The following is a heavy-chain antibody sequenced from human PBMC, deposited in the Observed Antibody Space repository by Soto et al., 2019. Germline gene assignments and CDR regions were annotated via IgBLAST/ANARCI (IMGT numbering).Heavy chain of an antibody. D-gene: IGHD3-16*02. J-gene: IGHJ4*02. CDR3: ARDRLMITFGGVIVPMFDY. Sequence: ASVKVSCKASGYTFTSYGISWVRQAPGQGLEWMGWISAYNGNTNCAQKLQGRVTMTTDTSTSTAYMELRSLRSDDTAVYYCARDRLMITFGGVIVPMFDYWGQGTLVTVSS. CDR1: GYTFTSYG. CDR2: ISAYNGNT. V-gene: IGHV1-18*01.